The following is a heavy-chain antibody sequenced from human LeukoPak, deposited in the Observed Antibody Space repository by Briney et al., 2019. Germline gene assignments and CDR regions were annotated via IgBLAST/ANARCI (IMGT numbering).Heavy chain of an antibody. D-gene: IGHD1-14*01. J-gene: IGHJ4*02. CDR2: INPNSGGT. Sequence: APVKVSCKTSGGTFNNSAISWVRQAPGQGLEWMGRINPNSGGTNYAQKFQGRVTMTRDTSISTAYMELSRLRSDDTAVYYCATDLTRGSDYWGQGTLVTVSS. V-gene: IGHV1-2*06. CDR3: ATDLTRGSDY. CDR1: GGTFNNSA.